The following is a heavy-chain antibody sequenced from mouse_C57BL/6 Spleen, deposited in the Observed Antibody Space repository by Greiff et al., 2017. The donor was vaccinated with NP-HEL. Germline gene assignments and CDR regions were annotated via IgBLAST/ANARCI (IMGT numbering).Heavy chain of an antibody. CDR2: IDPEDGET. Sequence: EVQLKESGAELVKPGASVKLSCTASGFNIKDYYMHWVKQRPEQGLEWIGRIDPEDGETKYAPQFQGKATFTADTSYNTAYLQLSSLTSEYTAVYYCARSRYYDSSSFWYFDVWGTGTTVTVSS. V-gene: IGHV14-2*01. CDR1: GFNIKDYY. CDR3: ARSRYYDSSSFWYFDV. J-gene: IGHJ1*03. D-gene: IGHD1-1*01.